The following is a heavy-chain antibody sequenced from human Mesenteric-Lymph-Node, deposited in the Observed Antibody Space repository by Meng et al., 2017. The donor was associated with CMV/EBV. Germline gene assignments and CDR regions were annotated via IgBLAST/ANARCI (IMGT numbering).Heavy chain of an antibody. D-gene: IGHD3-10*01. CDR1: GFTFSDSW. CDR2: ISPDGSLK. Sequence: GESLKISCAASGFTFSDSWMTWVRHAPGKGLEWVANISPDGSLKYYMDSVKGRFIISRDNAKNSLYLEMNSLRAEDTALYYCAREVRGDNYYYGMDVWGQGTTVTVSS. V-gene: IGHV3-7*01. CDR3: AREVRGDNYYYGMDV. J-gene: IGHJ6*02.